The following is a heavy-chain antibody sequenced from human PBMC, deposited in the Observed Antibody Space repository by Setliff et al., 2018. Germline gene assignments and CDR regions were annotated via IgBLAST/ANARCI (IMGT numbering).Heavy chain of an antibody. CDR2: MSPVYGIA. V-gene: IGHV1-18*01. CDR3: VRVGVTTWGQSWFDP. J-gene: IGHJ5*02. D-gene: IGHD3-3*01. Sequence: ASVKVSCKTSGYAFITFGMSWVRQAPGQGLEWMGWMSPVYGIANYARKFQGRVTLTADTSTTTAYLELTSLRDDDTAVYYCVRVGVTTWGQSWFDPWGQGTLVTVSS. CDR1: GYAFITFG.